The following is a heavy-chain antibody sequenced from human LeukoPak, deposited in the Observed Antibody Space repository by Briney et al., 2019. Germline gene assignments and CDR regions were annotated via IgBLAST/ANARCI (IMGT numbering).Heavy chain of an antibody. J-gene: IGHJ4*02. D-gene: IGHD4-17*01. CDR1: EFTLSTYA. V-gene: IGHV3-23*01. Sequence: GGSLRLSCAASEFTLSTYAMNWVRQAPGKGLEWVSTISDRWTNYADSVKGRFTISRDDSQNTLFLQMNSLRVEDTAIYYCARDCDYGNTFGMRCYLGQGTLVTVSS. CDR2: ISDRWT. CDR3: ARDCDYGNTFGMRCY.